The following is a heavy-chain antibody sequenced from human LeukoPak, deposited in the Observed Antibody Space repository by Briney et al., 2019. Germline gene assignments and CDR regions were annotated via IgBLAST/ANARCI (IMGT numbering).Heavy chain of an antibody. D-gene: IGHD2-2*01. J-gene: IGHJ4*02. Sequence: SETLSLTCTVSGGSISSYYWSWIRQPPGKGLEWIGYIYYSGSTNYNPSLKSRVTISVDTSKNQFSLKLSSVTAADTAVYYCARRAAAMYGSGRTVFDYWGQGTLVTVSS. CDR1: GGSISSYY. CDR2: IYYSGST. CDR3: ARRAAAMYGSGRTVFDY. V-gene: IGHV4-59*12.